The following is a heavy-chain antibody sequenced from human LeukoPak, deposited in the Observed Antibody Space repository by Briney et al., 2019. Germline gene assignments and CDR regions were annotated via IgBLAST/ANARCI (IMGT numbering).Heavy chain of an antibody. Sequence: ASVKVSCKASGDTFTSYDINWVRQATGQGLEWMGWMNPNSGNTGYAQKFQGRVTMTRNTSISTAYMELSSLRSEDTAVYYCARARIAARPGWFDPWGQGTLVTVSS. D-gene: IGHD6-6*01. V-gene: IGHV1-8*01. CDR2: MNPNSGNT. J-gene: IGHJ5*02. CDR3: ARARIAARPGWFDP. CDR1: GDTFTSYD.